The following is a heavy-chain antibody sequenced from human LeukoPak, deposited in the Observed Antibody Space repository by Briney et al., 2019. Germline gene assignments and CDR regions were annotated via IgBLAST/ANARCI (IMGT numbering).Heavy chain of an antibody. J-gene: IGHJ3*02. Sequence: SETLSLTCTVSGYSICSGYYWGWIRQPPGKGLEWIGSIYHSGSTYYNPSLKSRVTISVDTSKNQFSLKLSSVAAADTAVYYCRYYDSSGYYQGDAFDIWGQGTMVTVSS. CDR3: RYYDSSGYYQGDAFDI. CDR1: GYSICSGYY. CDR2: IYHSGST. V-gene: IGHV4-38-2*02. D-gene: IGHD3-22*01.